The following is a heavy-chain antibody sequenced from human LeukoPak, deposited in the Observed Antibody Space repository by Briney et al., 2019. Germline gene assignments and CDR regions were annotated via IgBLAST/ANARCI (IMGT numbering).Heavy chain of an antibody. CDR1: GYTFTGYY. V-gene: IGHV1-2*02. J-gene: IGHJ5*02. Sequence: ASVKVSCKASGYTFTGYYMHWVRQAPGQGLEWMGWINPNSGGTKYAQKFQGRVTMTRDTSISTAYMELSRLRSDDTAVYYCASGRTGYSSSWYSGFDPWGQGTLVTVSS. CDR3: ASGRTGYSSSWYSGFDP. D-gene: IGHD6-13*01. CDR2: INPNSGGT.